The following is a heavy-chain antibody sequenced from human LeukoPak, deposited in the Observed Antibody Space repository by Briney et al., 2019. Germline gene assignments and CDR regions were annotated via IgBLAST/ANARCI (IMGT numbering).Heavy chain of an antibody. D-gene: IGHD3-3*01. Sequence: KPSETLSLTCTVSGGSIRSSSYSWGWIRQPPGKGLEWIGSIYYSGTTYYNPSLKSRVTRSVDTSKIQFSLKLSSVAATDTAVYFCARLRFDFWSGYTHPYFDYWGQGTLVTVSS. CDR2: IYYSGTT. CDR3: ARLRFDFWSGYTHPYFDY. CDR1: GGSIRSSSYS. J-gene: IGHJ4*02. V-gene: IGHV4-39*01.